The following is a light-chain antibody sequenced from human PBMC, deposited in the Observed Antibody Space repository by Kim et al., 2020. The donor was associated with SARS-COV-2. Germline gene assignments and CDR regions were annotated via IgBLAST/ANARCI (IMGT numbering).Light chain of an antibody. V-gene: IGLV3-21*01. Sequence: PGRTASSTSGGKNNGSKSVLWYQQKQGRDPPVVIYYDSNRRSGSPQGFSCATTGNTATLTTSRVEAGDEDDYYCQVWESSSDHPVVFGGGTQLTVL. CDR3: QVWESSSDHPVV. J-gene: IGLJ2*01. CDR2: YDS. CDR1: NNGSKS.